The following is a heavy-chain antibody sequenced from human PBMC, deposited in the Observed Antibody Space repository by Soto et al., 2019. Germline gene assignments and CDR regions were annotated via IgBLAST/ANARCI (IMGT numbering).Heavy chain of an antibody. J-gene: IGHJ5*02. V-gene: IGHV3-23*01. CDR3: AKDRLGYCSSTSCYLNWFDP. Sequence: EVQLLESGGGLVQPGGSLRLSCAASGFTFSSYAMSWVRQAPGKGLEWVSAISGSGGSTYYADSVKGRFTISRDNSKNSLSLQMNSLRAEDTAVYFCAKDRLGYCSSTSCYLNWFDPWGQGTLVTVPS. CDR1: GFTFSSYA. CDR2: ISGSGGST. D-gene: IGHD2-2*01.